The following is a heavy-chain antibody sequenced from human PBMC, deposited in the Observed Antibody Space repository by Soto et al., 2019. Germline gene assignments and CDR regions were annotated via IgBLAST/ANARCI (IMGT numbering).Heavy chain of an antibody. CDR3: ARARGISFGYNYFDH. CDR2: INPFYGET. J-gene: IGHJ5*02. Sequence: ASVKVSCKASGYTFSSYHMHWVRQAPGQGLEWMGVINPFYGETRYAQKFQGRVTMTRDTSTSTVYMELSSLRSEDTAVYYCARARGISFGYNYFDHWGQGTLVTVAS. V-gene: IGHV1-46*01. CDR1: GYTFSSYH. D-gene: IGHD5-18*01.